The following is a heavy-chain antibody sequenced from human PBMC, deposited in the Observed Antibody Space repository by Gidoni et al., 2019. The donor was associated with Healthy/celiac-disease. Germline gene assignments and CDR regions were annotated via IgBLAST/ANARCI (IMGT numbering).Heavy chain of an antibody. Sequence: VQSGAEVKKPGASVKVSCKASGYTFTGYYMHWVRQAPGQGLEWMGWINPNSGGTNYAQKFQGRVTMTRDTSISTAYMELSRLRSDDTAVYYCARDWGDTRRDGYNFLSQGNVDYWGQGTLVTVSS. CDR3: ARDWGDTRRDGYNFLSQGNVDY. CDR1: GYTFTGYY. V-gene: IGHV1-2*02. D-gene: IGHD5-12*01. CDR2: INPNSGGT. J-gene: IGHJ4*02.